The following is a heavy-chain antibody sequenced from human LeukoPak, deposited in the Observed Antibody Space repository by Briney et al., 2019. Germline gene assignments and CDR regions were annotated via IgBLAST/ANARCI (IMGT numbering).Heavy chain of an antibody. V-gene: IGHV4-59*01. D-gene: IGHD1-14*01. CDR3: AGTYMSYFDY. J-gene: IGHJ4*01. Sequence: PSETLSLTCTVSGASINRYYWSWIRQPPGRGLEWIGYIYDGGSTNYNPSLKSRATVSVETSKNHFSLRLGSVTAADTAVYYCAGTYMSYFDYWGQGALVTVSS. CDR1: GASINRYY. CDR2: IYDGGST.